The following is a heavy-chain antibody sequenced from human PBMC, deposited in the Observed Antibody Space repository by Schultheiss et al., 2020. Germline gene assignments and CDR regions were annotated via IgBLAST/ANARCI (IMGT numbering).Heavy chain of an antibody. J-gene: IGHJ4*02. V-gene: IGHV3-30-3*01. CDR2: ISYDGSNK. CDR1: GFTFSNYA. CDR3: ARERQGPRNTFDY. Sequence: GGSLRLSCAASGFTFSNYALNWVRQAPGEGLEWVAVISYDGSNKYYADSVKGRFTISRDNSKNTLYLQMNSLRAEDTAMYSCARERQGPRNTFDYWGQGTLVTVSS.